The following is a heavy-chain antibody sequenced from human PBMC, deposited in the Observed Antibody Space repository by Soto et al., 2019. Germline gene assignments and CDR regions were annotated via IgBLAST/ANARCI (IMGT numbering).Heavy chain of an antibody. CDR3: ARRARR. CDR2: IHPAGQPI. V-gene: IGHV3-48*03. D-gene: IGHD1-26*01. J-gene: IGHJ3*01. Sequence: EVQLVESGGGLVQPGGSLRLSCVASGFTFSSSDMYWVRQAPGKGLEWVSDIHPAGQPIFYADSVKGRFTLSRDNAENSLYLQNNNLGAEDTAVYYCARRARRWGQGTMVTVSS. CDR1: GFTFSSSD.